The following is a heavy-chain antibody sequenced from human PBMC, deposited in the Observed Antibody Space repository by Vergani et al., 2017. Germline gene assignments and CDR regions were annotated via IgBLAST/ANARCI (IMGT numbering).Heavy chain of an antibody. D-gene: IGHD5-24*01. CDR2: IWYDGSNQ. Sequence: QVQLVESGGGVVQPGRSLRLSCAASGFTFSSYGMHWVRQAPGKGLEWVAVIWYDGSNQYYADSVKGRFTISRDNSKNTLYLQMNSLRAEATAVYYCAREWALGMATTDYYYYYGMDVWGQGTTVTVSS. J-gene: IGHJ6*02. CDR1: GFTFSSYG. V-gene: IGHV3-33*01. CDR3: AREWALGMATTDYYYYYGMDV.